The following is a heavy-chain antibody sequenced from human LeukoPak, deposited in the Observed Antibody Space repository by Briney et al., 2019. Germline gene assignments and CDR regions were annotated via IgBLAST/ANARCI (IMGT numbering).Heavy chain of an antibody. CDR2: ISGSGGST. CDR3: AKVSQGDTGLVGARWFDP. V-gene: IGHV3-23*01. Sequence: GGSLRLSCAASGFTFSSYAMSWVRQAPGKGLEWVSAISGSGGSTYYADSVKGRFTISRDNSKNTLYLQMNSLRAEDTAVYYCAKVSQGDTGLVGARWFDPWGQGTLVTVSS. D-gene: IGHD5-18*01. J-gene: IGHJ5*02. CDR1: GFTFSSYA.